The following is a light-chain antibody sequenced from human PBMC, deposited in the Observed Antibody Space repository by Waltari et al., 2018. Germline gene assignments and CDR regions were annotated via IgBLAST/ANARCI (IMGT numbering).Light chain of an antibody. V-gene: IGLV2-14*01. CDR1: SSDIGGYNR. J-gene: IGLJ1*01. Sequence: QAALTQSPSVSGSPGQSVTISCTGTSSDIGGYNRVYWYQQHPDKAPKLMIYEVSKRPSGVSDRFSGSKSGNTASLTISGLQAEDEADYYCSSYASSTTYIFGAGARLTVL. CDR2: EVS. CDR3: SSYASSTTYI.